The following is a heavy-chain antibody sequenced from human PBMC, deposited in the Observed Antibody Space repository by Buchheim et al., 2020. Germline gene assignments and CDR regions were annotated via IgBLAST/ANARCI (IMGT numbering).Heavy chain of an antibody. J-gene: IGHJ6*02. Sequence: EVQLVESGGGLVQPGGSLRLSCAASGFTFGSYSMNWVRQAPGKGLEWVSYISSSSSTIYYADSVKGRFTISRDNAKNSLYLQMNSLRAEDTAVYYCARDYSSGWYGHYGMDVWGQGTT. D-gene: IGHD6-19*01. V-gene: IGHV3-48*04. CDR2: ISSSSSTI. CDR1: GFTFGSYS. CDR3: ARDYSSGWYGHYGMDV.